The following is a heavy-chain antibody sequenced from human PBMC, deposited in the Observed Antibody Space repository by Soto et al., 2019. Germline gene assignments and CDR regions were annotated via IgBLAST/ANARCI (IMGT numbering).Heavy chain of an antibody. CDR2: IYYSGST. D-gene: IGHD3-22*01. Sequence: QLQLQESGPGLVKPSETLSLTCTVSGGSISSSSYYWGWIRQPPGKGLEWIGSIYYSGSTYYNPSLKSRVTISVDTSKNQFSLKLSSVTAADTAVYYCARHGQYYYDSSGYSHNNWFDPWGQGTLVTVSS. J-gene: IGHJ5*02. CDR1: GGSISSSSYY. CDR3: ARHGQYYYDSSGYSHNNWFDP. V-gene: IGHV4-39*01.